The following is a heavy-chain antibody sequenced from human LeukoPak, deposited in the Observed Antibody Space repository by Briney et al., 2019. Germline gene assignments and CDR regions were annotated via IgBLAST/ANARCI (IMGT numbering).Heavy chain of an antibody. Sequence: SGTLSLTCAVSGVSISGTNWWSWVRQPPGKGLEWIAEIFPSGSTNYNPSLKSRVTISVDKSKNQFSLKLNSVTAADTAVYYCARLKSQAANGAFDIWGQGTMVTVSS. D-gene: IGHD6-13*01. CDR1: GVSISGTNW. J-gene: IGHJ3*02. CDR3: ARLKSQAANGAFDI. V-gene: IGHV4-4*02. CDR2: IFPSGST.